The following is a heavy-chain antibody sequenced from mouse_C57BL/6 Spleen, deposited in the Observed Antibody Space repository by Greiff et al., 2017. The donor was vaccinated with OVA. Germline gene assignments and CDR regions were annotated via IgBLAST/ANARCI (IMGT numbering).Heavy chain of an antibody. CDR3: ARASYYGSSYGYWYFDV. V-gene: IGHV1-55*01. CDR2: IYPGSGST. D-gene: IGHD1-1*01. CDR1: GYTFTSYW. Sequence: VQLQQSGAELVKPGASVKMSCKASGYTFTSYWITWVKQRPGQGLEWIGDIYPGSGSTNYNEKFKSKATLTVDTSSSTAYMQLSSLTSEDSAVYYCARASYYGSSYGYWYFDVWGTGTTVTVSS. J-gene: IGHJ1*03.